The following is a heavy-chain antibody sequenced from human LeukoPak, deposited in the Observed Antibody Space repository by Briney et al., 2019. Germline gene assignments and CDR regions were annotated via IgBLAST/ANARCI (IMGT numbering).Heavy chain of an antibody. CDR2: IKQDGSEK. J-gene: IGHJ4*02. CDR3: ARGYSYGY. Sequence: PGGSLRLSCAASGFTFSSYCMSWVRQAPGKGLEWVANIKQDGSEKYYVDSVKGRFTISRDNAKNSLYLQMNSLRAEDTAVYYCARGYSYGYWGQGTLVTVSS. D-gene: IGHD5-18*01. CDR1: GFTFSSYC. V-gene: IGHV3-7*04.